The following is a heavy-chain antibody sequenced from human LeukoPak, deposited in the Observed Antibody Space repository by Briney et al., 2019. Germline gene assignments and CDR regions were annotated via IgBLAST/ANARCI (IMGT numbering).Heavy chain of an antibody. CDR3: ARGGPEDAFDI. CDR1: GFTVITNY. CDR2: IYSRGST. D-gene: IGHD1-14*01. J-gene: IGHJ3*02. V-gene: IGHV3-66*01. Sequence: GGSLRVSCAASGFTVITNYMSWVRQAPGKGLEWVSVIYSRGSTYYADSVKGRFTISRDNSKNTLYLQMNSLRDEDTAVYYCARGGPEDAFDIWGQGTMVTVSS.